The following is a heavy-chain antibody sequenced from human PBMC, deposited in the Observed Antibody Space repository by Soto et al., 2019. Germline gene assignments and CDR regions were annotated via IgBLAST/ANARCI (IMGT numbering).Heavy chain of an antibody. CDR1: GGTFSSYA. CDR3: ARVKQQLKNYNYYYGMEV. CDR2: IIPIFGTS. J-gene: IGHJ6*02. V-gene: IGHV1-69*06. D-gene: IGHD6-13*01. Sequence: VASVKVSCKASGGTFSSYAISCVRQAPGQGLEWMGGIIPIFGTSNYAQKFQGRVTITADKSTSTAYMELSSLRSEDTAVYYCARVKQQLKNYNYYYGMEVWGQET.